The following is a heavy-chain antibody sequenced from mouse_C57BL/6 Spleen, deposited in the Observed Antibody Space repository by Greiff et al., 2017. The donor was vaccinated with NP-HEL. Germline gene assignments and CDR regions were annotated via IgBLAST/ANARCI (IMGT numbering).Heavy chain of an antibody. CDR3: ARRGGYYRVGYFDV. Sequence: QVQLQQSGAELVRPGTSVKVSCKASGYAFTNYLIEWVKQRPGQGLEWIGVINPGSGGTNYNEKFKGKATLTADKSSSTAYMQLSSLTSEDSAVYFCARRGGYYRVGYFDVWGTGTTVTVSS. V-gene: IGHV1-54*01. CDR1: GYAFTNYL. D-gene: IGHD2-3*01. CDR2: INPGSGGT. J-gene: IGHJ1*03.